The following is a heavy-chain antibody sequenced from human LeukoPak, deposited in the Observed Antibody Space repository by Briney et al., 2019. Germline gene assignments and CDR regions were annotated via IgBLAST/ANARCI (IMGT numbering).Heavy chain of an antibody. CDR3: ARAPVATPSEFDY. Sequence: PSQTLSLTCTVSGDSISSGGYYWSWIRQHPGKGLEWIGYISYSGNTYYNPSLKSRAAISADTPKNQLSLKLSSTTAADTAVYYWARAPVATPSEFDYWGQGTLVTVSS. D-gene: IGHD5-12*01. V-gene: IGHV4-31*03. CDR1: GDSISSGGYY. CDR2: ISYSGNT. J-gene: IGHJ4*02.